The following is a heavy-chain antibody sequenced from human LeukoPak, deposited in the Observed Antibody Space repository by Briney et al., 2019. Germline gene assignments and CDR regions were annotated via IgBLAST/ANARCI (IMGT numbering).Heavy chain of an antibody. CDR3: AREGEAARRFYYMDV. V-gene: IGHV3-74*01. CDR2: INSDGSST. J-gene: IGHJ6*03. D-gene: IGHD6-6*01. Sequence: GGSLRLSCAASGFTFSSYWMHWVRQAPGKGLVWASRINSDGSSTSYADSVKGRFTISRDNAKNTLYLQMNSLRAEDTAVYYCAREGEAARRFYYMDVWGKGTTVTVSS. CDR1: GFTFSSYW.